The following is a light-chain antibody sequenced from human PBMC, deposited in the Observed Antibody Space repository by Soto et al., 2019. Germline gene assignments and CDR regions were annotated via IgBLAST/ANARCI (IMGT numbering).Light chain of an antibody. V-gene: IGLV2-14*01. CDR2: DVN. CDR1: SSDIGGYDY. Sequence: QSALTQPASVSGSPGQSITLSCTGTSSDIGGYDYVSWYQRHPGKAPKLIIYDVNNRPSGVSNRLSGSKSGNTASLTISGLQAEDEADYYCPSYASGSSHVVFGGGTKLTVL. CDR3: PSYASGSSHVV. J-gene: IGLJ2*01.